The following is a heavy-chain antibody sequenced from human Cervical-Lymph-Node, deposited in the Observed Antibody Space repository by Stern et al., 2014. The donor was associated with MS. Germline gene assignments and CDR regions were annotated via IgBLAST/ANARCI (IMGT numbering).Heavy chain of an antibody. Sequence: QVQLQESGPGLVKPSQTLSLACTVSGGSINSGDYYWRWTRQPPGKGLEWIGYTDYSGYTSYNPSLNSRVTQSIYPSKNQFSLKLSSVTAADTAIYYCAREFGDYYLDYWGQGTLVTVSS. CDR2: TDYSGYT. D-gene: IGHD2-21*02. CDR1: GGSINSGDYY. J-gene: IGHJ4*02. CDR3: AREFGDYYLDY. V-gene: IGHV4-30-4*01.